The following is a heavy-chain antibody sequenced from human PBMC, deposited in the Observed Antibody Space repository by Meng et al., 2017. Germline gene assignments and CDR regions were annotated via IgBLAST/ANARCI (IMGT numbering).Heavy chain of an antibody. CDR3: TRDGYSDCSRTSCFDS. D-gene: IGHD2-2*01. V-gene: IGHV7-4-1*02. CDR2: IDTKTGNP. Sequence: GQLLQSGSELGKPGASGRVSCKASGYPPTSYAINWLRQAPGQGLQWMGWIDTKTGNPTYVPGFTGRLVFSLDTSVSTAYLQISGLKADDTAVYYCTRDGYSDCSRTSCFDSWGQGTLVTVSS. CDR1: GYPPTSYA. J-gene: IGHJ4*02.